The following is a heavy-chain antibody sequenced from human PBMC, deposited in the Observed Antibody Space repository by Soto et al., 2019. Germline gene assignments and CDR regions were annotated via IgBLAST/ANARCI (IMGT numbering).Heavy chain of an antibody. D-gene: IGHD2-21*01. CDR1: GFAVSSYS. J-gene: IGHJ4*02. CDR3: TRGRSVIANNDFEH. CDR2: MSLDGNSR. Sequence: QVQLVESGGGVVQPGTSLRLSCAAYGFAVSSYSVHWVRQAPCKGLEWVAAMSLDGNSRYFADSVKRRFTISRDTFKNTWSLQMNSLGPEDSAVYHCTRGRSVIANNDFEHWGQGTQVTVSS. V-gene: IGHV3-30-3*01.